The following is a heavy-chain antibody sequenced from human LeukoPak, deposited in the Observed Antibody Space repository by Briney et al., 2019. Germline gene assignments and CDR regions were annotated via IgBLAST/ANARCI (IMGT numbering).Heavy chain of an antibody. CDR1: GFTFSSYS. J-gene: IGHJ4*02. V-gene: IGHV3-21*01. Sequence: GGSLRLSCAASGFTFSSYSMNWVRQAPGKGLEWVSSISSSSSYIYYADSVKGRFTISRDNAKNSLYLQMNSLRAEDTAVYYCAKDPTVRGDYFDYWGQGTLVTVSS. CDR2: ISSSSSYI. D-gene: IGHD3-10*01. CDR3: AKDPTVRGDYFDY.